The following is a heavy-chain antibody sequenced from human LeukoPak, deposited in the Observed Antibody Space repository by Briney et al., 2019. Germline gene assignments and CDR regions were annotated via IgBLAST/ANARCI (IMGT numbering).Heavy chain of an antibody. CDR3: AREAGTTRGWFDP. CDR1: GYTFTGYY. J-gene: IGHJ5*02. Sequence: ASVKVSCKASGYTFTGYYMHWVRQAPRQGLEWMGWINPDSGGPNYAQKFQGRVTMTRDTSISTAYMELSRLRSDDTAVYYCAREAGTTRGWFDPWGQGTLVTVSS. D-gene: IGHD1-1*01. CDR2: INPDSGGP. V-gene: IGHV1-2*02.